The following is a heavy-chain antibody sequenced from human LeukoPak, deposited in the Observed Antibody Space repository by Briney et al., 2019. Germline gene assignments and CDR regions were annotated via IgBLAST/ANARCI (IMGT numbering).Heavy chain of an antibody. Sequence: GGSLRLSCTASGFTFGDYAMGWVRQAPGKGLEWVGFIRSKIYGGTTEYAASVKGRFTISRDDSKSIAYLQVNSLKTEDTAVYYCTRDYYDGSAYSSDYWGQGTLVTVSS. CDR1: GFTFGDYA. D-gene: IGHD3-22*01. J-gene: IGHJ4*02. CDR2: IRSKIYGGTT. V-gene: IGHV3-49*04. CDR3: TRDYYDGSAYSSDY.